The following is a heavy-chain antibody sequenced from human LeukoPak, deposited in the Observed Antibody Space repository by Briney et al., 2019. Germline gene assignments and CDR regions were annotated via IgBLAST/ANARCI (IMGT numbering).Heavy chain of an antibody. CDR1: GYTLTELS. V-gene: IGHV1-24*01. CDR2: FDPEDGET. D-gene: IGHD2-15*01. Sequence: ASVKVSCKVSGYTLTELSMHWVRQAPGKGLEWMGGFDPEDGETIYAQKFQGRVTMTEDTSTDTAYMELSSLRSEDTAVYYCATMVVAAIASVPNWFDPWGQETLVTVSS. J-gene: IGHJ5*02. CDR3: ATMVVAAIASVPNWFDP.